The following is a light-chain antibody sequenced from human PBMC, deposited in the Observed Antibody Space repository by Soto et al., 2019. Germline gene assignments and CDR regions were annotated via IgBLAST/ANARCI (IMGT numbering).Light chain of an antibody. CDR2: AAS. CDR3: QQSYTALSFT. V-gene: IGKV1-39*01. CDR1: ESINRH. J-gene: IGKJ5*01. Sequence: DIQMTQSPSSLSASVGDRVTITCRASESINRHLNWYQQQPGKAPKLLIYAASSLQNGVPSRFRGGGSGTDFTLIITTLQPEAFAPYYCQQSYTALSFTFGQGTRLEIK.